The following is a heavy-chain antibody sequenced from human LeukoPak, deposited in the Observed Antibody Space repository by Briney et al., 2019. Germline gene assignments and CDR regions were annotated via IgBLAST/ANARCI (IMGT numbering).Heavy chain of an antibody. CDR2: IYYGGNI. CDR3: ASAEANYGGSVFDY. D-gene: IGHD4-23*01. CDR1: GGSIGTSSYY. Sequence: SETLSLTCSVSGGSIGTSSYYWGWIRKPPGKGLEWLGTIYYGGNINYNLSLKSRLTISADTSNNQLSLKLSSVTAADTAVYYCASAEANYGGSVFDYWGQGTLVTVSS. V-gene: IGHV4-39*01. J-gene: IGHJ4*02.